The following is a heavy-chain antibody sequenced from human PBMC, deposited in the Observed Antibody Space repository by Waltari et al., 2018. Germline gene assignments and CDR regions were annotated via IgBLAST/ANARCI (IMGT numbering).Heavy chain of an antibody. J-gene: IGHJ4*02. V-gene: IGHV4-39*07. D-gene: IGHD6-13*01. Sequence: QLQLQESGPGLVKPSETLSLTCTVSGGSISSSSYYWGWIRQPPGKGLEWIGSFYDSGSTYCNPSLKSRVTRSVDTSKNQFSRKLSSVTAADTAVYYCASDSSSWYGGDDYWGQGTLVTVSS. CDR1: GGSISSSSYY. CDR2: FYDSGST. CDR3: ASDSSSWYGGDDY.